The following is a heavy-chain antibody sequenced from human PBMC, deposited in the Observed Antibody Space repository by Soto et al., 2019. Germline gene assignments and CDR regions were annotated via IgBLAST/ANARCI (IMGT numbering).Heavy chain of an antibody. CDR2: ISSGSTTI. CDR3: ARVRRNDASDYYGMDV. V-gene: IGHV3-48*02. Sequence: GGSLRLSCAASGFSFSSSTMNWVRQAPGKGLEWVSYISSGSTTIYYAESVKGRFTISRDNGKNSLYLQMNSLRDEDTAVYYCARVRRNDASDYYGMDVWGQGTTVTAP. D-gene: IGHD1-1*01. J-gene: IGHJ6*02. CDR1: GFSFSSST.